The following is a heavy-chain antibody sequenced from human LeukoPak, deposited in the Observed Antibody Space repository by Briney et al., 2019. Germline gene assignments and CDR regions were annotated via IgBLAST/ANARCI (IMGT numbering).Heavy chain of an antibody. CDR3: AKRQYGSGSSYAFDI. Sequence: GGSLRLYCAASGFTFSSYAMSWVRQAPGKGLEWVSAISNGGGSTYYADSVKGRFTISRDNSKSTLYLQMSSLRAEDTAVYYCAKRQYGSGSSYAFDIWGQGTMVTVSS. CDR2: ISNGGGST. J-gene: IGHJ3*02. CDR1: GFTFSSYA. D-gene: IGHD3-10*01. V-gene: IGHV3-23*01.